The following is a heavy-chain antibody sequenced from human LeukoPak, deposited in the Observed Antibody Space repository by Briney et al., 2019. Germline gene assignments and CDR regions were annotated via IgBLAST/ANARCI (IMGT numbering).Heavy chain of an antibody. CDR3: ARLDKWELNEGGFDS. CDR1: GGSINRGGYY. Sequence: SETLSLTRNVSGGSINRGGYYWTWIRQHPGKGLEWFGYIYHRGSTYYNPSLQSRITISIDTSKNQFSLRLRSVTAADTAVYYCARLDKWELNEGGFDSWGQGTLVTVSS. J-gene: IGHJ4*02. D-gene: IGHD1-26*01. V-gene: IGHV4-31*03. CDR2: IYHRGST.